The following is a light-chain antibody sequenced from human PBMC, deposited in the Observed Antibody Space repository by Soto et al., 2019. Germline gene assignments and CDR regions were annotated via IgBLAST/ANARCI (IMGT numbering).Light chain of an antibody. CDR1: QSVTSNY. J-gene: IGKJ1*01. V-gene: IGKV3-20*01. CDR2: YIS. Sequence: EIVLTQSPGTLSLSPGEGATLSCRASQSVTSNYLAWYQQKPGQAPRLLIYYISNRATGIPDRFSGSGSGTDFTLTISRLEPEDFAIYYCHQYGTSPPTWTFGQGTKVEVK. CDR3: HQYGTSPPTWT.